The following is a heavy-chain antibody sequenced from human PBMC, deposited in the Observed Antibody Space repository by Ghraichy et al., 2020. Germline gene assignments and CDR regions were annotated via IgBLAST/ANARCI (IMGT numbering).Heavy chain of an antibody. D-gene: IGHD6-19*01. CDR2: ISGSGGST. Sequence: GGSLRLSCAASGFTFSTYAMSWVRQAPGKGLEWVSSISGSGGSTYYADSVQGRFTVSRDNSKNTLYLQMNSLRAEDTAVYSCVKVSSSGWYWNWFDPWGQGTLVTVSS. V-gene: IGHV3-23*01. CDR1: GFTFSTYA. CDR3: VKVSSSGWYWNWFDP. J-gene: IGHJ5*02.